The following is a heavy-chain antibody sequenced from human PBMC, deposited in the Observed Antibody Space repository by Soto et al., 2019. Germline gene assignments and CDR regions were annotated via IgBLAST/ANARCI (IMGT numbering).Heavy chain of an antibody. CDR3: TRQAHYYYYMDV. Sequence: GGALRLSCTASGFTFCGYAMCWFPPAPGKGLVWVGFIRSKAYGGTTEYAASVKGRFTISRDDSKSIAYLQMNSLKTEDTAVYYCTRQAHYYYYMDVWGKGTTVTVSS. CDR1: GFTFCGYA. CDR2: IRSKAYGGTT. V-gene: IGHV3-49*03. J-gene: IGHJ6*03.